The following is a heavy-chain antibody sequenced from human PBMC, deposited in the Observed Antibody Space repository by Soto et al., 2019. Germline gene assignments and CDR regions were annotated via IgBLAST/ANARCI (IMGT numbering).Heavy chain of an antibody. D-gene: IGHD6-13*01. Sequence: PSQTISLTCAISGDSVSSNSAAWNWIRQSTSRGLEWLGRTYYRSKWYNDYAVSVKSRITINPDTSKNQFSLQLNSVTPEDTAVYYCARKVDWDAAAVYYYYGMDVWGQRTTVTVSS. CDR1: GDSVSSNSAA. CDR2: TYYRSKWYN. J-gene: IGHJ6*02. V-gene: IGHV6-1*01. CDR3: ARKVDWDAAAVYYYYGMDV.